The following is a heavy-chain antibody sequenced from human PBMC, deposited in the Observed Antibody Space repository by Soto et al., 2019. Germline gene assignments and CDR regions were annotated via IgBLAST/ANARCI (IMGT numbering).Heavy chain of an antibody. CDR1: GFTFSSYA. Sequence: PGGSLRLSCAASGFTFSSYAMSWVRQAPGKGLEWVSAISGSGGSTYYADPVKGRFTISRDNSKNTLYLQMNSLRAEDTAVYYCAKESRNSIAVAGTWGYWGQGTLVNVSS. V-gene: IGHV3-23*01. D-gene: IGHD6-19*01. CDR2: ISGSGGST. CDR3: AKESRNSIAVAGTWGY. J-gene: IGHJ4*02.